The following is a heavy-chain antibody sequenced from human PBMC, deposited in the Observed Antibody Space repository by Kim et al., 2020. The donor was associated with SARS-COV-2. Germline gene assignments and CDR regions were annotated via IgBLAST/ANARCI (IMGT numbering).Heavy chain of an antibody. V-gene: IGHV3-33*08. CDR2: IWYDGSNK. CDR1: GFTFSSYG. CDR3: ARAGSSSWKATDY. J-gene: IGHJ4*02. Sequence: GGSLRLSCAASGFTFSSYGMHWVRQAPGKGLEWVAVIWYDGSNKYYADSVKGRFTISRDNSKNTLYLQMNGLRAEDTAVYYCARAGSSSWKATDYWGQGTLVTVSS. D-gene: IGHD6-13*01.